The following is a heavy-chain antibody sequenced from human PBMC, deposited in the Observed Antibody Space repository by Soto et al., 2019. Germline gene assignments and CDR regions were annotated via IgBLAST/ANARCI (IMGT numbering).Heavy chain of an antibody. J-gene: IGHJ6*02. CDR2: IYHSGST. CDR1: GGSISSSNW. CDR3: ARDPYCSGGSCSLGMDV. Sequence: QVQLQESGPGLVKPSGTLSLTCAVSGGSISSSNWWSWVRQPPGKGLEWIGEIYHSGSTNYNPSLKSRVTISVDKSKIQFSLKLSSVTAADTAVYYCARDPYCSGGSCSLGMDVWGQGTTVTVSS. V-gene: IGHV4-4*02. D-gene: IGHD2-15*01.